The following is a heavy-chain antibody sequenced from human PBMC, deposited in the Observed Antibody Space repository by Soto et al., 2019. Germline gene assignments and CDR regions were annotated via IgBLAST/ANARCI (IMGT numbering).Heavy chain of an antibody. CDR3: AKMVHDYVWGSYRHFDY. V-gene: IGHV1-2*02. CDR2: INPSSGAT. CDR1: GYNFVAYY. Sequence: EASVKVSCKASGYNFVAYYMHWVRQAPGQGLEWMGWINPSSGATNFAERFQGRVTMTSDTSISTFYMEIKRLNSDDTAVYFCAKMVHDYVWGSYRHFDYWGQGTLVTVSS. J-gene: IGHJ4*02. D-gene: IGHD3-16*02.